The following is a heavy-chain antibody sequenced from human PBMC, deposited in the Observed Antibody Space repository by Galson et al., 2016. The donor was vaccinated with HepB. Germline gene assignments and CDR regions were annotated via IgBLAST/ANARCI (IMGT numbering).Heavy chain of an antibody. CDR3: AGGNLYFHH. D-gene: IGHD1-14*01. CDR2: TYYRSKWYI. Sequence: CAISGDSVSSNSASWSWIRQSPSRGLEWLGRTYYRSKWYIEYADSVKSRVIINPDTSKNQFSLQLNSLTPEDTALYYCAGGNLYFHHWGQGTPVTVSS. J-gene: IGHJ1*01. CDR1: GDSVSSNSAS. V-gene: IGHV6-1*01.